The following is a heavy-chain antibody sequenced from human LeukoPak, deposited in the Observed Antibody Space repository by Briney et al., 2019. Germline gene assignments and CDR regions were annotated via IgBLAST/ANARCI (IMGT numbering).Heavy chain of an antibody. V-gene: IGHV7-4-1*02. J-gene: IGHJ4*02. CDR2: INTNTGNP. Sequence: GASVKVSCKASGYTFTSYGISWVRQAPGQGLEWMGWINTNTGNPTYAQGFTGRFVFSLDTSVSTAYLQISSLKAEDTTVYYCARFGRGYRLGGWGQGTLVTVSS. CDR1: GYTFTSYG. CDR3: ARFGRGYRLGG. D-gene: IGHD6-13*01.